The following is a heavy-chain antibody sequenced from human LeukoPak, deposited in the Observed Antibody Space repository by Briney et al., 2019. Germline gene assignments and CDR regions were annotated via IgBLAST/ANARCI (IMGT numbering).Heavy chain of an antibody. CDR3: ARHRVGAPHFDY. J-gene: IGHJ4*02. CDR1: GDSISNNY. Sequence: SETLSLTCTFSGDSISNNYWSWIRQSPGKGLEWIGFMYASGNSNYNPSLKGRATMSVDTSNNQFSLKLSSVTAADTAVYYCARHRVGAPHFDYWGQGTLVTVSS. CDR2: MYASGNS. D-gene: IGHD1-26*01. V-gene: IGHV4-4*09.